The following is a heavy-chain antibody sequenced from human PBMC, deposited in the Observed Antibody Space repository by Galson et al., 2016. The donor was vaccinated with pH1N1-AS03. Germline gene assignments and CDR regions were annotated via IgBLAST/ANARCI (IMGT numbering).Heavy chain of an antibody. V-gene: IGHV1-3*01. CDR2: INADNTDP. CDR3: ARVVRGVLDWLSSYDYYYIDV. J-gene: IGHJ6*03. Sequence: SVKVSCKASGYTFTNYAVHWVRQAPGQRLEWMGWINADNTDPKYSQKFQDRVTITRDTFATTAYMELSSLRSEDTAVYYCARVVRGVLDWLSSYDYYYIDVWGKGTTVTVS. CDR1: GYTFTNYA. D-gene: IGHD3/OR15-3a*01.